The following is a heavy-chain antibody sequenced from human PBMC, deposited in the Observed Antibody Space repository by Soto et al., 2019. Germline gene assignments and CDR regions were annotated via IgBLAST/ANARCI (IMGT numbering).Heavy chain of an antibody. J-gene: IGHJ5*02. CDR3: ARDRYYYDGSVLDP. Sequence: PGGSLRLSCAASGFTFSTYWMHWVRQAPGKGPVWVSRINSDGSIKNYADSVKGRFTISRDNAKNTLFLQMNSLRAEDTAVYYCARDRYYYDGSVLDPWGQGTLVTVSS. CDR1: GFTFSTYW. V-gene: IGHV3-74*01. CDR2: INSDGSIK. D-gene: IGHD3-22*01.